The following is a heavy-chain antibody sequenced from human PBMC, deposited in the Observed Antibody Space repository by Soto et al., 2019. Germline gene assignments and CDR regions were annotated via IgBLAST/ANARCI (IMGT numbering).Heavy chain of an antibody. CDR1: GGTFSSYA. Sequence: ASVKVSCKAPGGTFSSYAISWVRQAPGQGLEWMGGIIPIFGTANYAQKFQGRVTITADKSTSTAYMELSSLRSEDTAVYYCARDGDKYGSGSYGGMDVWGQGTTVTVSS. V-gene: IGHV1-69*06. CDR2: IIPIFGTA. CDR3: ARDGDKYGSGSYGGMDV. D-gene: IGHD3-10*01. J-gene: IGHJ6*02.